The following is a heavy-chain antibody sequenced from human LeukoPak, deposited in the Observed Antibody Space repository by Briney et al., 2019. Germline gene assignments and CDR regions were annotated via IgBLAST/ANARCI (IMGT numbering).Heavy chain of an antibody. J-gene: IGHJ4*02. V-gene: IGHV3-23*01. CDR1: AFTFSSYA. D-gene: IGHD2-21*02. CDR3: AKAWALTYLGGVDS. CDR2: LSGTGSNT. Sequence: PGGSLRLSCAASAFTFSSYAMAWVRQAPGKGLEWVSTLSGTGSNTYYADSVRGRFTISRDNSKNILYLQMNSLRAEDTAVYYCAKAWALTYLGGVDSWGQGTLVTVSS.